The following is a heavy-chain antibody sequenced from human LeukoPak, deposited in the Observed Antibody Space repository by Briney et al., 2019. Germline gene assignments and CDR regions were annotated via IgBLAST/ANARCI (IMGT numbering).Heavy chain of an antibody. J-gene: IGHJ4*02. V-gene: IGHV4-59*01. D-gene: IGHD3-9*01. CDR2: IYYSWST. CDR1: GGSISSYY. Sequence: PSETLSLTCTVSGGSISSYYWSWIRQPPGKGLEWIGYIYYSWSTNYNPSLKSRVTISVDTSKNQFSLKLSSVTAADTAVYYCARGQALYYDILTGYPLFDYWGQGTLVTVSS. CDR3: ARGQALYYDILTGYPLFDY.